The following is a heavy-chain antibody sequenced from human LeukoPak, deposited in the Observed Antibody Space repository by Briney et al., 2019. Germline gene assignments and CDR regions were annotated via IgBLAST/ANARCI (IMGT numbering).Heavy chain of an antibody. Sequence: ASVKVSCKASGYTFTSYGISWVRQAPGQGLEWMGWISAYNGNTNYAQKLQGRVTMTTDTSTSTAYMELRSLRSDDTAVYYCARHSGDRFLEWLPKDVNYYYGMDVWGQGTTVTVSS. J-gene: IGHJ6*02. CDR1: GYTFTSYG. CDR3: ARHSGDRFLEWLPKDVNYYYGMDV. D-gene: IGHD3-3*01. V-gene: IGHV1-18*01. CDR2: ISAYNGNT.